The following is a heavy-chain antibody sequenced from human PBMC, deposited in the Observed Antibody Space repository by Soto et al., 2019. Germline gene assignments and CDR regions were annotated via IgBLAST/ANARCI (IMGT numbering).Heavy chain of an antibody. Sequence: SLRLSCAASGFTVSSNYMSWVRQAPGKGLEWVSVIYSGGSTYYADSVKGRFTISRDNSKNTLYLQMNSLRAEDTAVYYCAREFYSGSYFDYYYGMDGWGQGTTVTVSS. V-gene: IGHV3-66*01. CDR1: GFTVSSNY. D-gene: IGHD1-26*01. J-gene: IGHJ6*02. CDR2: IYSGGST. CDR3: AREFYSGSYFDYYYGMDG.